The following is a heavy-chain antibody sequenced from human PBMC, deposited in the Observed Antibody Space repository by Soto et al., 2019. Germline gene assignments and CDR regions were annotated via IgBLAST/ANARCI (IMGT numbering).Heavy chain of an antibody. V-gene: IGHV3-48*02. CDR3: ARDYYDSSGYLGLLDY. CDR2: ISSSSSTI. D-gene: IGHD3-22*01. CDR1: GFTFSSYS. Sequence: EVPLVESGGGLVQPGGSLRLSCAASGFTFSSYSMNWVRQAPGKGLEWVSYISSSSSTIYYADSVKGRFTISRDNAKNSLYLQMNSLRDEDTAVYYCARDYYDSSGYLGLLDYWGQGTLVTVSS. J-gene: IGHJ4*02.